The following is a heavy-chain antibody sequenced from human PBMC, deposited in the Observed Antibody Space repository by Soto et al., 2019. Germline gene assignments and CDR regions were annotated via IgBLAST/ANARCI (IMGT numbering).Heavy chain of an antibody. Sequence: GGSLRLSCAASGFTFSSYSMSWVRQAPWKGLEWVSGFRTGADDGTTYYADSVKGRFTISRDISKNTLFLQMNSLRAEDTAIYYCAKKVNSGPGSQYFDYWGQGTLVTVSS. CDR2: FRTGADDGTT. CDR1: GFTFSSYS. J-gene: IGHJ4*02. D-gene: IGHD3-10*01. V-gene: IGHV3-23*01. CDR3: AKKVNSGPGSQYFDY.